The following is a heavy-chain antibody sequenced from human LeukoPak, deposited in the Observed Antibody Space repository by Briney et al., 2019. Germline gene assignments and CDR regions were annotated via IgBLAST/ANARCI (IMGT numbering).Heavy chain of an antibody. CDR3: AKGNDYVWGSYRYYFDY. CDR2: ISYDGSNK. V-gene: IGHV3-30*04. CDR1: EFTFSSYA. J-gene: IGHJ4*02. Sequence: GGSLRLSCAASEFTFSSYAMHWVRQAPGKGLEWVAVISYDGSNKYYADSVKGRFTISRDNSKNTLYLQMNSLRAEDTAVYYCAKGNDYVWGSYRYYFDYWGQGTLVTVSS. D-gene: IGHD3-16*02.